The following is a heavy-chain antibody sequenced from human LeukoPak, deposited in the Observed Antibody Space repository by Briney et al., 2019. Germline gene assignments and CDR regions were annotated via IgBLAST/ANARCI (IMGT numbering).Heavy chain of an antibody. D-gene: IGHD5-12*01. Sequence: ASVKVSCKASGYTFTNYAVHWVRQAPGQRLEWMGWINAGNGNTKYSQEFQDRVTITRDTSASTAYMEVSSLRSEDMAVYYCARGGTSGYGQFNYHYYMDVWGKGTTVTVSS. CDR1: GYTFTNYA. CDR2: INAGNGNT. CDR3: ARGGTSGYGQFNYHYYMDV. V-gene: IGHV1-3*03. J-gene: IGHJ6*03.